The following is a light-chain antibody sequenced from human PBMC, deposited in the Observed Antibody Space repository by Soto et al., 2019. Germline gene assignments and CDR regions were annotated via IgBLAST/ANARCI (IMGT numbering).Light chain of an antibody. Sequence: EIVLTQSPGTLSLSPGERDTLSCRASQSVSSSYLAWYQQKPGQAPRLLIYGASRRATGIPDRFRGSGSGTGFTLTIIRLEPEDFAVYYCQQYGSSPLTFGQGTRLEIK. CDR1: QSVSSSY. CDR2: GAS. V-gene: IGKV3-20*01. J-gene: IGKJ5*01. CDR3: QQYGSSPLT.